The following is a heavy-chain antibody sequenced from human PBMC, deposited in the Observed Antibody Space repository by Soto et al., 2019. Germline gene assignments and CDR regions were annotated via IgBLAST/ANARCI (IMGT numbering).Heavy chain of an antibody. CDR2: ISSSSSYI. J-gene: IGHJ6*02. Sequence: GRSLRLSCAASGFTFSSYSMNWVRQAPGKGLEWVSSISSSSSYIYYADSVKGRFTISRDNAKNSLYLQMNSLRAEDTAVYYCARGWIVVVAAAIGYYGMDVWGPGTTVTVSS. CDR3: ARGWIVVVAAAIGYYGMDV. V-gene: IGHV3-21*01. D-gene: IGHD2-2*01. CDR1: GFTFSSYS.